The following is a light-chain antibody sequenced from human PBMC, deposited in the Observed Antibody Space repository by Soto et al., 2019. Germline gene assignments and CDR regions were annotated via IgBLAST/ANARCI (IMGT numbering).Light chain of an antibody. CDR1: ESIISY. J-gene: IGKJ5*01. CDR3: QQSYSTPSLT. Sequence: KQMTQSPCALSSSSPVIYTMACFLSESIISYLNWYEQKPGKAPKLLIYAASSLKSGVSSRFSGSGSGTDFTLTISSLQPEDFATYYCQQSYSTPSLTFGQGTRLEI. CDR2: AAS. V-gene: IGKV1-39*01.